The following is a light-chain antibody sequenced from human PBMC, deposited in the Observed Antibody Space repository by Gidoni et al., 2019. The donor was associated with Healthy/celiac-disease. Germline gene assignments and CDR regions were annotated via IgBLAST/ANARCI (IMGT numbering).Light chain of an antibody. J-gene: IGKJ5*01. CDR1: QGISSY. V-gene: IGKV1-9*01. Sequence: DIQLTQSHSFLSASVGDRVTITCRASQGISSYLAWYQQKPGKAPKLLIYAASTLQSGVPSRFSGSGSGTEFTLTISSLQPEDFATYYCQQLNSYLITFGQGTRLEIK. CDR3: QQLNSYLIT. CDR2: AAS.